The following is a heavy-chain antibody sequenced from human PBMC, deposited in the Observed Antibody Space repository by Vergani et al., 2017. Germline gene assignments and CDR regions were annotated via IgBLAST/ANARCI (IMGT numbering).Heavy chain of an antibody. CDR3: ANDRTRYYYDSSGYYYFDY. CDR1: GFAFSSYA. V-gene: IGHV3-30-3*02. J-gene: IGHJ4*02. Sequence: QVQLVESGGGVVQPGRSLRLSCAASGFAFSSYAMHWVRQAPGKGLEWVAVISFDGSNIYYADSVKGRFTISRDNSKNTLYLQMNSLRAEDTAVYYCANDRTRYYYDSSGYYYFDYWGQGTLVTVSS. CDR2: ISFDGSNI. D-gene: IGHD3-22*01.